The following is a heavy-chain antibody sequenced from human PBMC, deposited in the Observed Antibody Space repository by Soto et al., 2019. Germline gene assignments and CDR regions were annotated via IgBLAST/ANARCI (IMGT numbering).Heavy chain of an antibody. CDR1: GFTFSGIA. CDR2: VSYDATNK. CDR3: AKALSLTSSALDS. D-gene: IGHD3-10*01. Sequence: QVQLVESGGGVVRPGTSLTLACAASGFTFSGIAMHWVRQAPGKGLEWVAVVSYDATNKFYGESVKGRFTVSRDNSKHTRYRHMTSLRPEDTATYYCAKALSLTSSALDSWGQGSLVIVS. V-gene: IGHV3-30*18. J-gene: IGHJ5*02.